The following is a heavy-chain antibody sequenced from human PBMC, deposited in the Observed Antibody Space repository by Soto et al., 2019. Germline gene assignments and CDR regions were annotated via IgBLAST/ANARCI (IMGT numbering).Heavy chain of an antibody. V-gene: IGHV4-59*01. CDR3: ARGYCSGGSCYSFDY. CDR2: IYYSGST. CDR1: GGSISSYY. Sequence: PSETLSLTCTVSGGSISSYYWSWIRQPPGKGLEWIGYIYYSGSTNYNPSLKSRVTISVDTSKNQFSLKLSSVTAADTAVYYCARGYCSGGSCYSFDYWGQGTLVT. J-gene: IGHJ4*02. D-gene: IGHD2-15*01.